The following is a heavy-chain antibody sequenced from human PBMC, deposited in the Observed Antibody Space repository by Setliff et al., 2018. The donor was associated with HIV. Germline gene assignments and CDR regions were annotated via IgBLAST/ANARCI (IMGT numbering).Heavy chain of an antibody. Sequence: PGGSLRLSCAASGFASSGFAFSHYWMHWVRQAPGKGLVWVSRINSDGNSTTYADSVKGRFTISRDNAKNTLYLQMNSLRAEDTAVYYCARDNFTYLITMVRGVIRYYYYGMDVWGQGTTVTVSS. V-gene: IGHV3-74*01. CDR2: INSDGNST. D-gene: IGHD3-10*01. J-gene: IGHJ6*02. CDR3: ARDNFTYLITMVRGVIRYYYYGMDV. CDR1: GFAFSHYW.